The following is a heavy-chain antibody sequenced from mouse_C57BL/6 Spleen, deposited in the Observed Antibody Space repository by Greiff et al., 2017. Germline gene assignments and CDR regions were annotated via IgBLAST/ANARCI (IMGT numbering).Heavy chain of an antibody. J-gene: IGHJ1*03. CDR1: GYTFTDYE. CDR2: IDPETGGT. CDR3: TRSPGYDGDWDFDD. D-gene: IGHD2-2*01. Sequence: VQLQQSGAELVRPGASVTLSCKASGYTFTDYEMHWVKQTPVHGLEWIGAIDPETGGTAYNQKFKGKAILTADKSSSTAYMELRSLTSEDSAVYDCTRSPGYDGDWDFDDWGTGTTLTVSS. V-gene: IGHV1-15*01.